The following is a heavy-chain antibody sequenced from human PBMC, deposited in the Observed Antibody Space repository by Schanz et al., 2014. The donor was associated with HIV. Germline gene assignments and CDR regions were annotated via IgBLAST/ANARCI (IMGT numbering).Heavy chain of an antibody. J-gene: IGHJ4*02. CDR1: GFTFDSYT. CDR3: ARDERYCTGSNCYLYYFDY. V-gene: IGHV3-23*04. CDR2: IRGGAGGT. D-gene: IGHD2-8*02. Sequence: EVQVVDSGGGLVKPGGSLRLSCVVSGFTFDSYTMNWVRQAPGKGLEWVSDIRGGAGGTYYADSVKGRFTISRDNSKSTLYLQMNRLRGEDTAVYYCARDERYCTGSNCYLYYFDYWGQGTLVTVPS.